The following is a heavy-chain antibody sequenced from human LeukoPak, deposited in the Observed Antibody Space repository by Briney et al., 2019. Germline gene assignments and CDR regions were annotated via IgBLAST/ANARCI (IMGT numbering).Heavy chain of an antibody. J-gene: IGHJ4*02. CDR1: GGSISSYY. V-gene: IGHV4-59*01. D-gene: IGHD3-3*01. CDR2: IYYSGST. Sequence: SETLSLTCTVSGGSISSYYWSWIRQPPGKGLEWMGYIYYSGSTNYNPSLKSRVTISVDTSKNQFSLKLSSVTAADTAVYYCARGAFWSGLGYWGQGTLVTVSS. CDR3: ARGAFWSGLGY.